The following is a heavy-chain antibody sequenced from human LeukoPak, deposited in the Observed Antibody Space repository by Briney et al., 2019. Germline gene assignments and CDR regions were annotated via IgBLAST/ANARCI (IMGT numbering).Heavy chain of an antibody. CDR3: AREREDTDMAFYLHY. D-gene: IGHD5-18*01. CDR2: ISYDGSNK. Sequence: GRSLRLSCAASGFTFSSYGMHWVRQAPGKGLEWVAVISYDGSNKYYADSVKGRFTISRDNSKNTLYLQMNSLRAEDTAVYYCAREREDTDMAFYLHYWGQGTLVTVSS. J-gene: IGHJ4*02. CDR1: GFTFSSYG. V-gene: IGHV3-30*03.